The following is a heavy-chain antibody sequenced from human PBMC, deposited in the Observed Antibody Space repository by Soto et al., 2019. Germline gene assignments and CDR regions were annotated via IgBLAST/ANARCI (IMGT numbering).Heavy chain of an antibody. CDR3: TREPSGLDV. CDR2: ISSDSSTI. V-gene: IGHV3-48*01. Sequence: EVQLVESGGGVVQPGGSLRLSCAASGFAFSGYSMNWVRQAPGKGLEWVSYISSDSSTIYYPDSVKGRFTISRDNVQNLLYLEMNSLGAEDTAVYYCTREPSGLDVWGQGTTVTVSS. J-gene: IGHJ6*02. CDR1: GFAFSGYS.